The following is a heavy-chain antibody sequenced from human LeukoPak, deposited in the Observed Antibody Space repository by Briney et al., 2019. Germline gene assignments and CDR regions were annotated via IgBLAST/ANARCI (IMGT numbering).Heavy chain of an antibody. CDR2: IIPILGIA. CDR3: AQGVTTVSY. D-gene: IGHD4-17*01. Sequence: GASVKVSCKASGYTFTSYGISWVRQAPGQGLEWMGRIIPILGIANYAQKFQGRVTITADKSTSTAYMELSSLRSEDTAVYYCAQGVTTVSYWGQGTLVTVSS. J-gene: IGHJ4*02. V-gene: IGHV1-69*04. CDR1: GYTFTSYG.